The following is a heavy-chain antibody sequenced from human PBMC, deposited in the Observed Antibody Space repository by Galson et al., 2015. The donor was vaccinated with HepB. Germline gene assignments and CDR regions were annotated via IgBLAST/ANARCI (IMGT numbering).Heavy chain of an antibody. CDR1: GYSFTSYW. D-gene: IGHD5-12*01. Sequence: QSGAEVKKPEESLRISCKGSGYSFTSYWISWVRQMPGKGLEWMGRIDPSDSYTNYSPSFQGHVTISADKSISTAYLQWSSLKASDTAMYYCARHAVATTLYYYYGMDVWGQGTTVTVSS. CDR3: ARHAVATTLYYYYGMDV. V-gene: IGHV5-10-1*01. CDR2: IDPSDSYT. J-gene: IGHJ6*02.